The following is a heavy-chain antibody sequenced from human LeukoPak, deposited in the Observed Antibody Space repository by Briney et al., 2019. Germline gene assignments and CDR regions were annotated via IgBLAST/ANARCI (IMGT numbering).Heavy chain of an antibody. CDR3: ARDYYDNSEQYGGNWLDT. CDR1: GYTFTGYY. Sequence: PGASVKVSCKASGYTFTGYYVLWVRQAPGQGLEWMGWINPNSGGTKYAQKFQGRVTMTGDTSISTAYMELSRLKSDDTAVYYCARDYYDNSEQYGGNWLDTWGQGTLVTVSS. D-gene: IGHD3-22*01. V-gene: IGHV1-2*02. J-gene: IGHJ5*02. CDR2: INPNSGGT.